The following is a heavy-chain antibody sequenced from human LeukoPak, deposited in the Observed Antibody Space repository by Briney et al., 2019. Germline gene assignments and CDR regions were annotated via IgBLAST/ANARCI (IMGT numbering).Heavy chain of an antibody. J-gene: IGHJ4*02. Sequence: PGGSLRLSCAASGFTFNNYNMNWVRQAPGQGLEWISDITSSSTTTYYADSVKGRFTISRDNAKSSLYLQMNSLRAEDTAVYYCATMAVASAFDYWGQGSLVTVSS. CDR1: GFTFNNYN. CDR2: ITSSSTTT. D-gene: IGHD6-19*01. CDR3: ATMAVASAFDY. V-gene: IGHV3-48*01.